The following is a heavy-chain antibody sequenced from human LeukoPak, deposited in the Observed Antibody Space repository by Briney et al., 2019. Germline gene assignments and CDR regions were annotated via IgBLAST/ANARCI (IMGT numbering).Heavy chain of an antibody. CDR3: ATNAGGRGNFLNS. CDR1: GGTFSTDE. D-gene: IGHD3-16*01. V-gene: IGHV1-69*13. Sequence: SVKVSCKASGGTFSTDEINWVRQAPGQGLEWLGGITPIFHTTNYAQKFLGTVTITADESTSTAYMELSSLRSEDTAFYYCATNAGGRGNFLNSWGRGTLVTVSS. CDR2: ITPIFHTT. J-gene: IGHJ4*02.